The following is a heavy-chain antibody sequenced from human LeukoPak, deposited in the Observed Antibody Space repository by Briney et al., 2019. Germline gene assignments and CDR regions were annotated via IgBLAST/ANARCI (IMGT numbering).Heavy chain of an antibody. CDR2: IYHSGST. V-gene: IGHV4-38-2*01. D-gene: IGHD4-11*01. Sequence: SETLSLTCAVSGYSISSGYYWGWIRQPPGKGLEWIGSIYHSGSTYYHPSLKSRVTISVDTSKNQFSLKLSSVTAADTAVYYCARAYSKLDYWGQGTLVTVSS. CDR1: GYSISSGYY. CDR3: ARAYSKLDY. J-gene: IGHJ4*02.